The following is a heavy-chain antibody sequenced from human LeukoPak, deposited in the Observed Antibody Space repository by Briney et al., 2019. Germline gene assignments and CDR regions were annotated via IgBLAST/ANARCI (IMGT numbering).Heavy chain of an antibody. V-gene: IGHV3-23*01. J-gene: IGHJ3*02. CDR3: AKDFDYYDSSGSYAFDI. CDR2: ISGSGGST. CDR1: GFTFSSYA. D-gene: IGHD3-22*01. Sequence: GGSLRLSCAASGFTFSSYAMSWVRQAPGKGLEWVSAISGSGGSTYYADSVKGRFTISRDNSKNTLYLQMNSLRAGDTAVYYCAKDFDYYDSSGSYAFDIWGQGTMVTVSS.